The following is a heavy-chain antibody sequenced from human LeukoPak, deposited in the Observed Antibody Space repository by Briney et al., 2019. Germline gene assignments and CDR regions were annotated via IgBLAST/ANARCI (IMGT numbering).Heavy chain of an antibody. V-gene: IGHV3-21*01. CDR2: ISSSSSII. J-gene: IGHJ4*02. CDR3: ARDLFDDYSLDY. D-gene: IGHD3-16*01. CDR1: GFTFSSYS. Sequence: PGGSLRLSCAASGFTFSSYSMNWVRQAPGKGLEWVSSISSSSSIIYYADSVKGRFTISRDNAKNSLYLQVNSLRAKDTAVYYCARDLFDDYSLDYWGQGTLVTVSS.